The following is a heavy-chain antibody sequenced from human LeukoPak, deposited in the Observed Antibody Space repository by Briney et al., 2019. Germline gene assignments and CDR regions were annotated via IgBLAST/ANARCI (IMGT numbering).Heavy chain of an antibody. CDR3: ARGDPSLYSQY. CDR1: EFTFTTYW. V-gene: IGHV3-7*01. D-gene: IGHD2-8*01. Sequence: GGSLRLSCEASEFTFTTYWMSWVRQAPGKGLEWVANIKQDGSEKYYVDSVKGRFTISRDNAKNSVYLQMNSLRAEDTAGYYCARGDPSLYSQYWGQGTLVTVSS. CDR2: IKQDGSEK. J-gene: IGHJ4*02.